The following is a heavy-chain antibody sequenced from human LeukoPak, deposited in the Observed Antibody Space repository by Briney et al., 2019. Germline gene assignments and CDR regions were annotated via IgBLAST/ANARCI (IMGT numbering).Heavy chain of an antibody. CDR2: INPSGGST. CDR1: GYTFTGYY. Sequence: GASVKVSCKASGYTFTGYYMHWVRQAPGQGLEWMGIINPSGGSTSYAQKFQGRVTMTRDKSTSTVYMELSSLRSDDTAVYYCARDSSKYLALGAFDIWGQGTMVTVSS. CDR3: ARDSSKYLALGAFDI. V-gene: IGHV1-46*01. D-gene: IGHD2-2*01. J-gene: IGHJ3*02.